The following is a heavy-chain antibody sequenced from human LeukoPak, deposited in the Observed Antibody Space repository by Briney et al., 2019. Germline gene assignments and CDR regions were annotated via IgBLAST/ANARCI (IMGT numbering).Heavy chain of an antibody. CDR3: ARGLSGVTGYTYGRGIDY. D-gene: IGHD5-18*01. Sequence: PGGSLRLSCAASGFTVSSNYMSWVRQAPGKGLEWVPVIYSGGRTYYGDSVKGRFTISRDNARPTLYLQMNSLRAEDTAVYYCARGLSGVTGYTYGRGIDYWGQGTLVTVSS. CDR2: IYSGGRT. V-gene: IGHV3-53*01. J-gene: IGHJ4*02. CDR1: GFTVSSNY.